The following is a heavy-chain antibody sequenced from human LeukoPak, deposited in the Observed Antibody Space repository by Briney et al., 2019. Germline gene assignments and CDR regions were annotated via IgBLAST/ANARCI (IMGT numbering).Heavy chain of an antibody. CDR2: IIPIFGTA. CDR1: GATFISYA. V-gene: IGHV1-69*05. CDR3: ARDPSSYGPNNWFDP. D-gene: IGHD5-18*01. J-gene: IGHJ5*02. Sequence: ASVKVSCKAAGATFISYAISWVRQAPGQGLEWMGRIIPIFGTANYAQKFQGRVTITTDESTSTAYMELSSLRSEDTAVYYCARDPSSYGPNNWFDPWGQGTLVTVSS.